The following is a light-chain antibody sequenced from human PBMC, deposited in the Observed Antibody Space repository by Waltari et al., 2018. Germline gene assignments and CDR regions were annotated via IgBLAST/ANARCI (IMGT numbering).Light chain of an antibody. CDR3: CSYAGNYVWV. J-gene: IGLJ3*02. V-gene: IGLV2-23*02. CDR1: SSAIGRYDL. Sequence: QSALTQPAAVSGSPGQSVTISCTGASSAIGRYDLVSWYQQHPGNAPKLVISDVRKRPSGVSDRFSGSKSGDTASLTISGLQFEDEADYYCCSYAGNYVWVFGGGTRLTVL. CDR2: DVR.